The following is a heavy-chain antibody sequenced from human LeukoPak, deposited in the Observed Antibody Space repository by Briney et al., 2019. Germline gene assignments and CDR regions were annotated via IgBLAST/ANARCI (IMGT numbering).Heavy chain of an antibody. J-gene: IGHJ5*02. CDR3: ARDHPSRQLRYFDWLQEDWFDP. Sequence: SETLSLTCDVHGGFFRGYSWNWIRQPPGKGLEWIGEINHSGRAKYNPSLKSRVTISVDTSKNQFSLKLSSVTAADTAVYYCARDHPSRQLRYFDWLQEDWFDPWGQGTLVTVSS. CDR1: GGFFRGYS. CDR2: INHSGRA. D-gene: IGHD3-9*01. V-gene: IGHV4-34*01.